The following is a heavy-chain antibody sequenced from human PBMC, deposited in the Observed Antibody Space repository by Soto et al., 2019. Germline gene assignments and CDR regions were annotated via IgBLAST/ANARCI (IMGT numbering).Heavy chain of an antibody. D-gene: IGHD2-21*01. CDR1: GGSISSYY. J-gene: IGHJ6*02. CDR2: IYYSGST. CDR3: ARDLVSIVPYYGMDV. V-gene: IGHV4-59*01. Sequence: SETLSLTCTVSGGSISSYYWSWIRQPPGKGLEWIGYIYYSGSTNYNPSLKSRVTISVDTSKNQFSLKLSSVTAADTAVYYCARDLVSIVPYYGMDVWGQGTTVTVSS.